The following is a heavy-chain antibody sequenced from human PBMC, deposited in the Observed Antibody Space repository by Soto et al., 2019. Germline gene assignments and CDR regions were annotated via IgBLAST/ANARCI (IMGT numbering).Heavy chain of an antibody. D-gene: IGHD4-17*01. V-gene: IGHV3-9*01. CDR1: GFTFDDYA. Sequence: EVQLLESGGGLVQPGRSLRLSCAASGFTFDDYAMHWVRQAPGKGLEWVSGISWNSGSIGYADSVKGRFTISRDNAKNSLYLQMNSLRAEDTALYYCAKAPTTVTGDNWFDPWGQGTLVTVSS. CDR3: AKAPTTVTGDNWFDP. CDR2: ISWNSGSI. J-gene: IGHJ5*02.